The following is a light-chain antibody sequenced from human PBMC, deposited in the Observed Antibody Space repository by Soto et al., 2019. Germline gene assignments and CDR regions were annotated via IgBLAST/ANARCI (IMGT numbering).Light chain of an antibody. CDR2: WAS. J-gene: IGKJ2*01. V-gene: IGKV4-1*01. CDR3: QQYYSTPPT. Sequence: DIVMTQSPDSLAVSLGGRATINCESSQSILYSSNNQNCLAWYQQKPGQPPKLLIYWASTRESGVPDRFSGSGSGTDFTLTIGSLQAEDVAVYYCQQYYSTPPTFGQGTKLEIK. CDR1: QSILYSSNNQNC.